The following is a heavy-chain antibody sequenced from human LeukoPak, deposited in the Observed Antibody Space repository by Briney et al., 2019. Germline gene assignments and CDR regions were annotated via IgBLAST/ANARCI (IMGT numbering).Heavy chain of an antibody. CDR2: ISYDGSNK. Sequence: PGGSLRLSCAASGFTFSSYGMHWVRQAPGKGLEWVAVISYDGSNKYYADSVKGRFTISRDNSKNTLYLQMNSLRAEDTAVYYCAKDSLYYYDDGGSSEYFQHWGQGTLVTVSP. CDR1: GFTFSSYG. D-gene: IGHD3-22*01. J-gene: IGHJ1*01. V-gene: IGHV3-30*18. CDR3: AKDSLYYYDDGGSSEYFQH.